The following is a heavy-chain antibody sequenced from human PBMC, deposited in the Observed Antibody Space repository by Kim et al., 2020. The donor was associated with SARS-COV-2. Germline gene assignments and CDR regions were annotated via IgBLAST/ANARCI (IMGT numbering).Heavy chain of an antibody. CDR2: ITGSGGST. CDR3: AKDIRPTY. J-gene: IGHJ4*02. CDR1: GFTFSSSA. V-gene: IGHV3-23*01. Sequence: GGSLRLSCAASGFTFSSSAMSWVRQAPGKGLEWVSLITGSGGSTYYADSVKGRLTVSRDTSKNTLFLQMNSLRAEDTAVYYCAKDIRPTYWGQGTPVTVSS.